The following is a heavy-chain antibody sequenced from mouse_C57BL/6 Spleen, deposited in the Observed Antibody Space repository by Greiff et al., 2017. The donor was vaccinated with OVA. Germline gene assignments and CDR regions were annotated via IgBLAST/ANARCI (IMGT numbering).Heavy chain of an antibody. CDR2: IRNKANNHAT. J-gene: IGHJ1*03. CDR1: GFTFSDAW. CDR3: TRDDTTVEYFDV. D-gene: IGHD1-1*01. V-gene: IGHV6-6*01. Sequence: EVKLVESGGGLVQPGGSMKLSCAASGFTFSDAWMDWVRQSPEKGLEWVAEIRNKANNHATYYAESVKGRFTISRDDSKSSVYLQMNSLRAEDTGIYYCTRDDTTVEYFDVWGTGTTVTVSS.